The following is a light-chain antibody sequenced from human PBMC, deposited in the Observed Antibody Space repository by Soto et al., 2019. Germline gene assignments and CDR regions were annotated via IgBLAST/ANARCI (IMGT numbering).Light chain of an antibody. J-gene: IGKJ5*01. V-gene: IGKV1-39*01. CDR2: AAS. Sequence: DIQLTQSPTSLSASVGDRVTSACRASQFIDSYLNWYQQKPGKAPKLLIYAASSLQSGVSSRFSGSGSGTDFTLTINSLQPEDFATYYCQQSYSTPLITFGQGTRLEIK. CDR3: QQSYSTPLIT. CDR1: QFIDSY.